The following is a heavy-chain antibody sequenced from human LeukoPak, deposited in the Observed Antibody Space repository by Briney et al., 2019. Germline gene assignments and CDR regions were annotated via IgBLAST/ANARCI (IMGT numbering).Heavy chain of an antibody. CDR3: AKDPYGGSYSPYYFDY. CDR2: ISDDGSNQ. CDR1: GFSFTTYT. V-gene: IGHV3-30*18. D-gene: IGHD1-26*01. J-gene: IGHJ4*02. Sequence: GGSLRLSCAASGFSFTTYTLSWVRQAPGKGLEWVAVISDDGSNQYYADSVKGRFTISRDKSKSTLYLQMNSLRAEDTAVYYCAKDPYGGSYSPYYFDYWGQGTLVTVSS.